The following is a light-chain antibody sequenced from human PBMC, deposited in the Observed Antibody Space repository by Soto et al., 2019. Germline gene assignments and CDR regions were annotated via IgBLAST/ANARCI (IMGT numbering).Light chain of an antibody. CDR1: QTVFRY. CDR2: DAS. J-gene: IGKJ4*01. CDR3: QQCSDWPT. Sequence: EIVLTQSPGTLSLSPGERATLSCRASQTVFRYLAWYQQRPGQPPRLLISDASRRATGVPARFSGSGSGTDFNLTISSLEPEDSAVYFCQQCSDWPTFGGGTRVEIK. V-gene: IGKV3-11*01.